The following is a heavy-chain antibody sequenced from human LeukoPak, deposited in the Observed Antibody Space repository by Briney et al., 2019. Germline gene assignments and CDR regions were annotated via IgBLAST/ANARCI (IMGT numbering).Heavy chain of an antibody. V-gene: IGHV3-23*01. J-gene: IGHJ4*02. CDR2: ISVSGDRT. D-gene: IGHD3-10*01. Sequence: PGGSLRLSCEASGFTFSSSAMNWVRQAPGKGLEWVSSISVSGDRTYYADSVKGRFTISRDNSKNTLFLQMNSLRAEDTAVYCAKGYYGSGSYGWFDYWGQGTLVTVSS. CDR1: GFTFSSSA. CDR3: AKGYYGSGSYGWFDY.